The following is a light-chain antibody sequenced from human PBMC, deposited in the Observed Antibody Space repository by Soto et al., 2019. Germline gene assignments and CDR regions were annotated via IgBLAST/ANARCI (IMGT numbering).Light chain of an antibody. CDR3: QQRSNWPWT. V-gene: IGKV3-11*01. CDR2: DAS. Sequence: EIVLTQSPATLSLSPGERATLSCRASQSVNVYLAWYQQKPGQAPRLLIYDASSRATGIPARFSGSGSGTDFTLTISSLEPEDFAVYYCQQRSNWPWTCGQGTKVEIK. CDR1: QSVNVY. J-gene: IGKJ1*01.